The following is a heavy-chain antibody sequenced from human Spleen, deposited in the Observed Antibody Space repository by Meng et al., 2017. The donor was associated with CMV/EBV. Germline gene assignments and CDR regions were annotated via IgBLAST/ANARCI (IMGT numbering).Heavy chain of an antibody. CDR2: INCNTGAT. CDR3: ARDREGDGYFDY. Sequence: ASVKVSCKASGYTFTGYYMYWVRQAPRQGLEWMGWINCNTGATKYTQKFQGRVTMTRDTSITTTYMELSRLTSDDTAVYYCARDREGDGYFDYWGQGTLVTVSS. D-gene: IGHD2-21*01. V-gene: IGHV1-2*02. CDR1: GYTFTGYY. J-gene: IGHJ4*02.